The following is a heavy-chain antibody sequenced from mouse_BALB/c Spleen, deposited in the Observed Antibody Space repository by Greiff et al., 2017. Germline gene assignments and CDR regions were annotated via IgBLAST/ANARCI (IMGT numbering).Heavy chain of an antibody. J-gene: IGHJ3*01. Sequence: VQLQQSGAELVRPGTSVKVSCKASGYAFTNYLIEWVKQRPGQGLEWIGVINPGSGGTNYNEKFKGKATLTADKSSSTAYMQLSSLTSDDSAVYFCARRGLYDGYYWGQGTLVTVSA. D-gene: IGHD2-3*01. CDR1: GYAFTNYL. CDR2: INPGSGGT. CDR3: ARRGLYDGYY. V-gene: IGHV1-54*01.